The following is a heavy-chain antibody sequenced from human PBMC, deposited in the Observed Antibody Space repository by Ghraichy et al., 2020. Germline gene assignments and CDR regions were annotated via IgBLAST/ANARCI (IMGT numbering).Heavy chain of an antibody. D-gene: IGHD6-6*01. CDR3: ARGDIAARLQH. CDR2: ISHSGST. CDR1: GGSFSGYY. J-gene: IGHJ1*01. Sequence: SETLSLTCAVYGGSFSGYYCTWIRQPPGKGLEWIGEISHSGSTYYNPSLKSRVTMSVDTSKNQFSLKLSSVTAADTAVYYCARGDIAARLQHWGQGTLVTVSS. V-gene: IGHV4-34*01.